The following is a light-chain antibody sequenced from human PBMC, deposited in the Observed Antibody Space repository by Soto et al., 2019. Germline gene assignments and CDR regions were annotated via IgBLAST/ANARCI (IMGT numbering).Light chain of an antibody. Sequence: DIQMTQSPSNLSASVGDRVTITCQASQSISIWLAWYQQKPGKAPKILIYKASSLESGVPSRFSGSGSGTEFTLTISSLQPDDFATYYCQHYNSYSEAFGQGTKVDIK. CDR3: QHYNSYSEA. CDR1: QSISIW. V-gene: IGKV1-5*03. CDR2: KAS. J-gene: IGKJ1*01.